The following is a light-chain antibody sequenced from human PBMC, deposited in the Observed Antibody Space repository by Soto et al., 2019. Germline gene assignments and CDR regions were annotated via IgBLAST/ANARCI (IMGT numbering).Light chain of an antibody. V-gene: IGLV2-8*01. CDR2: ENT. CDR1: SSDVGGYNS. CDR3: SSYGGNPNLL. Sequence: QSALTQPPSAPGSPGQSVTISCTGTSSDVGGYNSVSWYQQYPGKAPKLMIYENTKRPSGVPDRFSGSNSGNTASLTVSGLQSEDEDDYYCSSYGGNPNLLFGGGTKVTVL. J-gene: IGLJ2*01.